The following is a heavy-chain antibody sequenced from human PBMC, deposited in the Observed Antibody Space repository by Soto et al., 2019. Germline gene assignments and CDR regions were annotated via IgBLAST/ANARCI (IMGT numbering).Heavy chain of an antibody. CDR2: IYYRGNT. Sequence: TLSLTCTFTGGCVSSNDYYWSWIRQRPGKGLEWIGNIYYRGNTNYNPSLKSRIIMTMDMAESQFTLKLTSVAAADRAVYYCARGSDSYGMDVWGKGTTVT. J-gene: IGHJ6*04. CDR1: GGCVSSNDYY. CDR3: ARGSDSYGMDV. D-gene: IGHD3-10*01. V-gene: IGHV4-31*03.